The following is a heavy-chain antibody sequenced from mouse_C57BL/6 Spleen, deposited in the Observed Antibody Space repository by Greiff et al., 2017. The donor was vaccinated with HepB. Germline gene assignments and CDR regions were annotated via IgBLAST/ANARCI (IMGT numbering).Heavy chain of an antibody. J-gene: IGHJ2*01. CDR2: IYPGDGDT. CDR1: GYAFSSSW. D-gene: IGHD2-2*01. V-gene: IGHV1-82*01. CDR3: ARSGLRDYFDY. Sequence: VQVVESGPELVKPGASVKISCKASGYAFSSSWMNWVKQRPGKGLEWIGRIYPGDGDTNYNGKFKGKATLTTDKSSSTAYMQLSSLTSEDSAVYFCARSGLRDYFDYWGQGTTLTVSS.